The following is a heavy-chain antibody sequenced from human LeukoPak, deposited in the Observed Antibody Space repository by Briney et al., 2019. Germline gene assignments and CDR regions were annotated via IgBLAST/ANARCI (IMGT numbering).Heavy chain of an antibody. J-gene: IGHJ6*02. V-gene: IGHV3-33*08. CDR2: IWYDGSNK. Sequence: GGSLRLSCAASGFTFRNYAMTWVRQAPGKGLEWVAVIWYDGSNKYYADSVKGRFTISRDNSKNTLYLQMNSLRAEDTAVYYCARSPLPDYGMDVWGQGTTVTVSS. CDR3: ARSPLPDYGMDV. CDR1: GFTFRNYA.